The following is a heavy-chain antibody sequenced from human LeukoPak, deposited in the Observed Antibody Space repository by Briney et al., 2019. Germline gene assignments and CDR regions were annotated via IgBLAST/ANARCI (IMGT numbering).Heavy chain of an antibody. CDR3: ARVSRYCSSTSCYYFDF. CDR2: ISAYNGNT. V-gene: IGHV1-18*01. D-gene: IGHD2-2*01. Sequence: GASVKVSCKASGYAFTSYGTSWVRQAPGQGLEWMGWISAYNGNTNYAQKLQGRVTMTTDTSTSTAYMELRSLRSDDTAVYYCARVSRYCSSTSCYYFDFWGQGTLVTVSS. CDR1: GYAFTSYG. J-gene: IGHJ4*02.